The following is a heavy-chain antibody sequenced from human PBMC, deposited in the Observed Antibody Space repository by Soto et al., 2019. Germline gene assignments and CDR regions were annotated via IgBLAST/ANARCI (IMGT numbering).Heavy chain of an antibody. CDR3: ARGSIVGDDAFDI. CDR2: INPNSGGT. V-gene: IGHV1-2*04. J-gene: IGHJ3*02. D-gene: IGHD1-26*01. CDR1: GYTFTGYY. Sequence: ASVKVSCKASGYTFTGYYMHWVRQAPGQGLEWMGWINPNSGGTNYAQKFQGWVTMTRDTSISTAYMELSRLRSDDTAVYYCARGSIVGDDAFDIWGQGTMVTVSS.